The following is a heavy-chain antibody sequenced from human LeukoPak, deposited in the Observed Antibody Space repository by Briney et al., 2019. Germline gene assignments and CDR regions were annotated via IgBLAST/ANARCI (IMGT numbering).Heavy chain of an antibody. CDR1: GLTFSRSP. Sequence: GGSLRLSCVASGLTFSRSPMNWVRQAPEKGLEWVANIKPDRSERNSVDPVKGRVTNSRDNAKNSLYLQMNSLRAEDTAVYYCVGSGYWGQGTQVTVSS. D-gene: IGHD1-26*01. J-gene: IGHJ4*02. CDR3: VGSGY. V-gene: IGHV3-7*02. CDR2: IKPDRSER.